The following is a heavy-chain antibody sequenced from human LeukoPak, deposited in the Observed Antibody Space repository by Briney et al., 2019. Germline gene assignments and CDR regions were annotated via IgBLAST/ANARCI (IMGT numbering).Heavy chain of an antibody. V-gene: IGHV3-15*01. D-gene: IGHD2-15*01. CDR3: TTAHCSGGSCYVYYYYGMDV. Sequence: GGSLRLSCAASGFTFNSYAMSWVRQAPGKGLEWVGRIKSKTDGGTTDYAAPVKGRFTISRDDSKNTLYLQMNSLKTEDTAVYYCTTAHCSGGSCYVYYYYGMDVWGQGTTVTVSS. CDR1: GFTFNSYA. CDR2: IKSKTDGGTT. J-gene: IGHJ6*02.